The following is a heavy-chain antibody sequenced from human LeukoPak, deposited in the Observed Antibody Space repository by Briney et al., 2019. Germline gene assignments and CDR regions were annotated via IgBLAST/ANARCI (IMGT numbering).Heavy chain of an antibody. Sequence: ASVQVSCKASGYTFTSYYMHWVRQAPGQGLEWMGIINPSGGSTSYAQKFQGRVTMTRDTSTSTVYMELSSLRSEDTAVYYCARAYDSSGYYQNWFDPWGQGTLVTVSS. J-gene: IGHJ5*02. CDR1: GYTFTSYY. D-gene: IGHD3-22*01. CDR2: INPSGGST. CDR3: ARAYDSSGYYQNWFDP. V-gene: IGHV1-46*01.